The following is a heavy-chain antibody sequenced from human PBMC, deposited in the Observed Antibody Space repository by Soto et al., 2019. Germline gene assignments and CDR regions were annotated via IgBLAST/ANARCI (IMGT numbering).Heavy chain of an antibody. CDR2: ISDSGRNT. D-gene: IGHD2-15*01. J-gene: IGHJ4*02. Sequence: EAQLLESGGDLVQPGGSERLSCAASGITFSSYAMSWVRQAPGKGLEWVSAISDSGRNTYYADSVKGQFTISRDNSKNTLYLQMNRLRAEDTAVYYCAQQRGYCSDGSCYFFLWGQGTLVTVSS. CDR1: GITFSSYA. V-gene: IGHV3-23*01. CDR3: AQQRGYCSDGSCYFFL.